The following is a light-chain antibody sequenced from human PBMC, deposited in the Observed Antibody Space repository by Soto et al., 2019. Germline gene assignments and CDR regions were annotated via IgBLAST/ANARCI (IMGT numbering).Light chain of an antibody. CDR3: QQYGSSPLT. Sequence: EIVLTHSPGTLSLSPGERETLSCRASQSVSSSYLAWYQQKPGQAPRLLIYGASSRATGIPDRFSGSGSGTDFTLTISRLEPEDFAVYYCQQYGSSPLTFGGGTKWISN. CDR1: QSVSSSY. V-gene: IGKV3-20*01. CDR2: GAS. J-gene: IGKJ4*01.